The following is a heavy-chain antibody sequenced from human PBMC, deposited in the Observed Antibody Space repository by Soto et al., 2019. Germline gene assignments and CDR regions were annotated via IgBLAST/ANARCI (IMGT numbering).Heavy chain of an antibody. CDR1: GGTFSSYA. D-gene: IGHD3-10*01. V-gene: IGHV1-69*01. J-gene: IGHJ4*02. CDR3: ARGGDYYGSWSYAFDY. CDR2: IIPIFGTA. Sequence: QVQLVQSGAEVKKPGSSVKVSCKASGGTFSSYAISWVRQAPGQGLEWMGGIIPIFGTANYAQKFQGRVTITADEYSSTGCVELSRVRSEDKAVHYCARGGDYYGSWSYAFDYWGQGTPLTVSS.